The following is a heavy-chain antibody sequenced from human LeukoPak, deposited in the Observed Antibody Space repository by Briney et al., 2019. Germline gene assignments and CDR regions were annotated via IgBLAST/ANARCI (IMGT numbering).Heavy chain of an antibody. CDR3: ARDSGSHLGYGY. Sequence: PSETLSLTCAVSGGSISSSNWWSWVRQPPGKGLEWIGEIYHSGSTNYNPSLKSGVTISVDKSKNQFSLKLSSVTAADTAVYYCARDSGSHLGYGYWGQGTLVTVSS. CDR1: GGSISSSNW. J-gene: IGHJ4*02. CDR2: IYHSGST. V-gene: IGHV4-4*02. D-gene: IGHD1-26*01.